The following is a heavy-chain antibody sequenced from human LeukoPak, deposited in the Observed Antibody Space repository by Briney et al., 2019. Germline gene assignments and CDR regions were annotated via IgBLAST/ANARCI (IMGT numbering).Heavy chain of an antibody. V-gene: IGHV3-23*01. CDR2: ISSTGGTT. CDR3: ARDGDTSGYSD. Sequence: GGTLRLSCAASGITFSSYGMSWVRQAPGKGLEWVSSISSTGGTTYYADSVKGRFTISRDNAKKSLYLQMNSLRVEDTAVYYCARDGDTSGYSDWGRGTPVTVSS. CDR1: GITFSSYG. D-gene: IGHD3-22*01. J-gene: IGHJ4*02.